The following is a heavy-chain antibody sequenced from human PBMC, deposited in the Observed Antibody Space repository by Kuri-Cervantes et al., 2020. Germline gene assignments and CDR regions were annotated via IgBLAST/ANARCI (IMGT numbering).Heavy chain of an antibody. J-gene: IGHJ4*02. Sequence: SVKVSCKASGGTFSSYAISRVRQAPGQGLEWMGGIIPIFGTANYAQKFQGRVTITADESTSTAYMELSSLRSEDTAAYYCASGGEGYCSGGSCYSGYFDYWGQGTLVTVSS. CDR3: ASGGEGYCSGGSCYSGYFDY. V-gene: IGHV1-69*13. CDR2: IIPIFGTA. CDR1: GGTFSSYA. D-gene: IGHD2-15*01.